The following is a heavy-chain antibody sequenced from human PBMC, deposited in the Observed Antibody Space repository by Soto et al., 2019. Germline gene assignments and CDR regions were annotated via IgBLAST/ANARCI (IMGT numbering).Heavy chain of an antibody. CDR1: GGSISSYY. D-gene: IGHD3-3*01. J-gene: IGHJ6*02. CDR2: IYYSGST. CDR3: ARDEWLRPAWMGYYCGMDV. Sequence: KPSETLSLTCTVSGGSISSYYWSWIRQPPGKGLEWIGYIYYSGSTNYNPALKSRVTISVDTSKNQFSLKLSSVTAADTAVYYCARDEWLRPAWMGYYCGMDVWGQGTTVTVSS. V-gene: IGHV4-59*01.